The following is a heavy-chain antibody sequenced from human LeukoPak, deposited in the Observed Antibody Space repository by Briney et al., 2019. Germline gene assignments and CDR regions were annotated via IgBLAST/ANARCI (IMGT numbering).Heavy chain of an antibody. CDR3: ARPSRSTGPAY. Sequence: GGCLRLSCAASGFIFSNYSMNWVRQAPGKGLEWVSWISSTSNTIYYADSVKGRFTISRDNAKNSLDLQMNSLRDEDTAVYYCARPSRSTGPAYWGQGTLVTVFS. D-gene: IGHD2-2*01. CDR2: ISSTSNTI. J-gene: IGHJ4*02. CDR1: GFIFSNYS. V-gene: IGHV3-48*02.